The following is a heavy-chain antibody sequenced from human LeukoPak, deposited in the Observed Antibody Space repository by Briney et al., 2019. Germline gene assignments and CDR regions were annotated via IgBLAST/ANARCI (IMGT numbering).Heavy chain of an antibody. CDR3: ARDSVGDYFDY. Sequence: GGSLRLSCAASGFTFSSYWMSWVRQAPGKGLEWVANMKQDGSEKYYVDSVKGRFTISRDNAKNSLYLQMNSLRAEDTAVYYCARDSVGDYFDYWGQGTLVTVSS. D-gene: IGHD4-17*01. CDR1: GFTFSSYW. CDR2: MKQDGSEK. V-gene: IGHV3-7*03. J-gene: IGHJ4*02.